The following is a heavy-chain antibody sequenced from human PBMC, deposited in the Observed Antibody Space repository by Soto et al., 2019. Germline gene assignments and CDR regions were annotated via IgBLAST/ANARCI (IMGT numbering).Heavy chain of an antibody. Sequence: QVQLVQSGAEVKKPGASVKVSCKASGYTFSTYYIHWVRQAPGQGLEWMGIISPSGDSTTYAQKFQXRVTMTRDTSTSTVYMELSSLTSEDTAVYYCAREGIKSFDIWGQGTMVTVSS. V-gene: IGHV1-46*03. CDR2: ISPSGDST. J-gene: IGHJ3*02. D-gene: IGHD6-13*01. CDR3: AREGIKSFDI. CDR1: GYTFSTYY.